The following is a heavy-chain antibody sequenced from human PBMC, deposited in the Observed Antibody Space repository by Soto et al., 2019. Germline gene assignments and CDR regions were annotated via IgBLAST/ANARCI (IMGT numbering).Heavy chain of an antibody. CDR2: IYYSGST. V-gene: IGHV4-30-4*01. CDR1: GGSISSCDYY. D-gene: IGHD6-13*01. Sequence: SETLSLTCTVSGGSISSCDYYWSWIRQPPGKGLEWIGYIYYSGSTYYNPSLKSRVTISVDTSKNQFSLKLSSVTAADTAVYYCARDRIAAAGRGYYFDYWGQGTLVTVSS. CDR3: ARDRIAAAGRGYYFDY. J-gene: IGHJ4*02.